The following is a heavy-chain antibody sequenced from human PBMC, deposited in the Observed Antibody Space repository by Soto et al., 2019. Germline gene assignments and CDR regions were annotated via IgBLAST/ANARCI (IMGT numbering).Heavy chain of an antibody. CDR2: IYYSGST. Sequence: SETLSLTCTVSGGSISIGGYYWSWIRQHPGKGLEWIGYIYYSGSTYYNPSLKSRVTISVDTSKNQFSLKLSSVTAADTAVYYCARNIVVVPAAPGYFFDPWGQGTLVTVSS. CDR1: GGSISIGGYY. V-gene: IGHV4-31*03. CDR3: ARNIVVVPAAPGYFFDP. J-gene: IGHJ5*02. D-gene: IGHD2-2*01.